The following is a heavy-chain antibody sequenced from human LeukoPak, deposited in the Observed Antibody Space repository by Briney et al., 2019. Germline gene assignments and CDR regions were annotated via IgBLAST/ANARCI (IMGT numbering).Heavy chain of an antibody. CDR3: AREEEEYSSSWADYYYGMDV. J-gene: IGHJ6*02. D-gene: IGHD6-6*01. V-gene: IGHV3-48*01. Sequence: GGSLRLSCAASGGTSSNFYMNWVRQAPGKGLEWVAYITDSGRNIYYADSVKGRFTISRDNAKNSLYLQMNSLRAEDTAVYYCAREEEEYSSSWADYYYGMDVWGQGTTVTVSS. CDR1: GGTSSNFY. CDR2: ITDSGRNI.